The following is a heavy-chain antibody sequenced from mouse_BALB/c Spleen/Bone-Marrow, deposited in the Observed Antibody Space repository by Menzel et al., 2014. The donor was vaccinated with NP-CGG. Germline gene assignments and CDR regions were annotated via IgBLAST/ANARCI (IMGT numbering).Heavy chain of an antibody. Sequence: VKLQESGAELVRPGTSVTLSCKASGYTFTDYKMHWVKQTPVHGLEWIGLIDPETGGTAYNQKFKGKATLTADKSSSTACMDLRSLTSEDSAVYYCTIVAYWGQGTLVAVSA. V-gene: IGHV1-15*01. CDR3: TIVAY. CDR1: GYTFTDYK. J-gene: IGHJ3*01. CDR2: IDPETGGT.